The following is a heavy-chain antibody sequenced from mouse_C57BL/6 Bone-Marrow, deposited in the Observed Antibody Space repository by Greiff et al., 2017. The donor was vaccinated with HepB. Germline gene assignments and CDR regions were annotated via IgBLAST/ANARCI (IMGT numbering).Heavy chain of an antibody. Sequence: VQLKQSGPGLAKPSQTLSLTCSVPGYSITSDYWNWIRQFPGNKLEYMGYISYSGSTYYNPSLKSRISITRDTSKNQYYLQLNSVTTEDTATYYWARYKYDGYPYWYFDVWGTGTTVTVSS. CDR1: GYSITSDY. D-gene: IGHD2-3*01. J-gene: IGHJ1*03. V-gene: IGHV3-8*01. CDR2: ISYSGST. CDR3: ARYKYDGYPYWYFDV.